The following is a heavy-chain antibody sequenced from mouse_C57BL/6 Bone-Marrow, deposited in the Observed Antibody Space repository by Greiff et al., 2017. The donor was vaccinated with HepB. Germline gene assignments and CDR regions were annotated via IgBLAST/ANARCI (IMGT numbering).Heavy chain of an antibody. CDR3: ARDLDYFDY. CDR1: GFTFSDYY. CDR2: INYDGSST. Sequence: EVMLVESEGGLVQPGSSMKLSCTASGFTFSDYYMAWVRQVPEKGLEWVANINYDGSSTYYLDSLKSRFIISRDNAKNILYLQMSTLKSEDTATYYCARDLDYFDYCYQGTTLTVSS. V-gene: IGHV5-16*01. J-gene: IGHJ2*01.